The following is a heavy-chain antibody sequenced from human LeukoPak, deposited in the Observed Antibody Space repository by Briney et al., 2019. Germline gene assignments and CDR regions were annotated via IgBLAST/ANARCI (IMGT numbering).Heavy chain of an antibody. V-gene: IGHV3-11*01. D-gene: IGHD3-22*01. CDR3: ANSRRSGYWYFDL. CDR1: GFTFSDYN. CDR2: ISRSGSTK. J-gene: IGHJ2*01. Sequence: PGGSLRLSCAASGFTFSDYNMRWIRQAPGKGLEWVSSISRSGSTKYYADSVKGRFTISRDNAKNSLFLQMNSLRAEDTAVYYCANSRRSGYWYFDLWGRGTLVTVSS.